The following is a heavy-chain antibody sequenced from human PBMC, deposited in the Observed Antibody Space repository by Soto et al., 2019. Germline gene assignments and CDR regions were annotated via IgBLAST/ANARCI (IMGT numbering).Heavy chain of an antibody. V-gene: IGHV4-31*03. D-gene: IGHD2-15*01. CDR1: GGSISSGGYY. CDR3: ARRKNCSGGSCYSRGPWFDP. J-gene: IGHJ5*02. CDR2: IYYSGST. Sequence: QVQLQESGPGLVKPSQTLSLTCTVSGGSISSGGYYWSWIRQHPGKGLEWIGYIYYSGSTYYNPSLKSRVTISVDTSKKQFALKLSSVTAADTAVYYCARRKNCSGGSCYSRGPWFDPWGQGNLVTVSS.